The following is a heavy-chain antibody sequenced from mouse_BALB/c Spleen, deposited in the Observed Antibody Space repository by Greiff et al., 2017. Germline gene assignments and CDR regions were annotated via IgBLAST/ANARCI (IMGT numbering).Heavy chain of an antibody. Sequence: VQLQQSGAELAKPGASVKMSCKASGYTFTSYWMHWVKQRPGQGLEWIGYINPSTGYTEYNQKFKDKATLTADKSSSTAYMQLSSLTSEDSAVYYCARGTTPYYFDYWGQGTTLTVSS. CDR2: INPSTGYT. V-gene: IGHV1-7*01. CDR3: ARGTTPYYFDY. CDR1: GYTFTSYW. J-gene: IGHJ2*01. D-gene: IGHD1-1*01.